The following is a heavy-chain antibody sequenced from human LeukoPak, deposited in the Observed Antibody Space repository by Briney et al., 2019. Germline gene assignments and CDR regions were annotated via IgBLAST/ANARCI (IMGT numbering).Heavy chain of an antibody. J-gene: IGHJ4*02. CDR2: INWNGGST. CDR1: GFTFDDYG. V-gene: IGHV3-20*04. CDR3: ARAGTYSSSSGGDFDY. D-gene: IGHD6-6*01. Sequence: GGSLRLSCAGSGFTFDDYGMSWVRQAPGKGLEWVSGINWNGGSTGYADSVKGRFTISRDNAKNSLYLQMNSLRAEDTALYYCARAGTYSSSSGGDFDYWGQGTLVTVSS.